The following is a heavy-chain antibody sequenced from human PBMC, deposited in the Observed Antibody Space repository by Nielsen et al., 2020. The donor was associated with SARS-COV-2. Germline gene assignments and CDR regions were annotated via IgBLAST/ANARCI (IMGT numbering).Heavy chain of an antibody. CDR1: GLTFNTYS. D-gene: IGHD2-15*01. Sequence: GGSLRLSCAASGLTFNTYSMIWVRQAPGGGLEWVSHISSSGSYIYYADSVKGRFTISRDNAKSSLYLQMSSLRAEDTGVYYCVRESSTYYIDYWGQGILVTVSS. CDR2: ISSSGSYI. CDR3: VRESSTYYIDY. J-gene: IGHJ4*02. V-gene: IGHV3-21*01.